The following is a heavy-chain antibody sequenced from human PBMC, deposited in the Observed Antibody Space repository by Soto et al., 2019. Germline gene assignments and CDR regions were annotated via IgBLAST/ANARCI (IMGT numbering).Heavy chain of an antibody. J-gene: IGHJ6*02. Sequence: QVQLQESGPGLVKPSQTLSLTCTVSGDSISVGYYWSWIRQHPGKGLEWIGYVSPCGPTYYNPSLKSRVSISTDRSKNQFSLEVSSVTAADTAVYYCARDRGSYGMDVWGQGTTVTVSS. CDR1: GDSISVGYY. V-gene: IGHV4-31*03. CDR2: VSPCGPT. CDR3: ARDRGSYGMDV.